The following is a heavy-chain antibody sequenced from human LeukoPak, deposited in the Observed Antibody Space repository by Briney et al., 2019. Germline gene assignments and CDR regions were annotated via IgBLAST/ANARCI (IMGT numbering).Heavy chain of an antibody. D-gene: IGHD3-22*01. CDR3: ARDETDYYDSSGYCYNYRY. V-gene: IGHV1-69*04. CDR2: IIPILGIA. J-gene: IGHJ4*02. CDR1: GGTFSSYA. Sequence: SVKVSCKASGGTFSSYAISWVRQAPGQGLEWMGRIIPILGIANYAQKFQGRVTITADKSTSTAYMELSSLRSEDTAVYYCARDETDYYDSSGYCYNYRYWGQGTLVTVSS.